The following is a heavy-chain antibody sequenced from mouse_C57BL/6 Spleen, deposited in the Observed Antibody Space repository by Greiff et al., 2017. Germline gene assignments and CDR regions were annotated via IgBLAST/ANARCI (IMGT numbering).Heavy chain of an antibody. CDR3: THPWFAY. Sequence: VQLQESGAELVRPGASVTLSCKASGYTFTDYEMHWVKQTPVHGLEWIGAIDPETGGTAYNQKFKGKAILTADKSSSTAYMALRSLTSEDSAVYCCTHPWFAYWGQGTLVTVSA. V-gene: IGHV1-15*01. CDR1: GYTFTDYE. J-gene: IGHJ3*01. CDR2: IDPETGGT.